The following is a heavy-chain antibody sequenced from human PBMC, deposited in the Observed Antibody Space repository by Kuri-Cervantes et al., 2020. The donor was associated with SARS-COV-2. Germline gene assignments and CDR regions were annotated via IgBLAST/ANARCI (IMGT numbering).Heavy chain of an antibody. V-gene: IGHV3-15*01. Sequence: GESLKISCAASGFTFSNAWMSWVRQAPGKGLEWVGRIKSKTDGGTTDYAAPVKGRFTISRDDSKNISYLQMSSLKTEDTAVYYCTRDVGIGSYYDSFDPRGQGTLVTVSS. CDR2: IKSKTDGGTT. D-gene: IGHD1-26*01. CDR3: TRDVGIGSYYDSFDP. J-gene: IGHJ5*02. CDR1: GFTFSNAW.